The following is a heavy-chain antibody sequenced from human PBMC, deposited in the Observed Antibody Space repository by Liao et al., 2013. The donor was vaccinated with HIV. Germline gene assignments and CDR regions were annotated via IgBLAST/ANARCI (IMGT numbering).Heavy chain of an antibody. CDR3: ARAPRCSESYRRKMAACAEHLQH. J-gene: IGHJ1*01. CDR2: INHSGST. D-gene: IGHD1-26*01. V-gene: IGHV4-34*01. CDR1: GGSFGEDY. Sequence: QVQLQQWGAGLLKPSETLSLTCAVYGGSFGEDYCTWIRQSPGKGLEWIGEINHSGSTNYNPSLKSRVTISVDRSENQFSLKLGSVTAADTAVYYCARAPRCSESYRRKMAACAEHLQHWGQGSLVTVSS.